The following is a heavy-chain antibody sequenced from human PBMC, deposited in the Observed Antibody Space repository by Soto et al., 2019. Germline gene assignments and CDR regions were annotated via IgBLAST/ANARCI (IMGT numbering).Heavy chain of an antibody. J-gene: IGHJ3*02. CDR1: GGSISSYY. CDR3: AREATFDSSGSHAFDI. D-gene: IGHD3-22*01. V-gene: IGHV4-59*01. CDR2: IYYSGST. Sequence: SETLSLTCTVSGGSISSYYWSWIRQPPGKGLEWIGYIYYSGSTNYNPSLKSRVTISVDMSKNQFSLKLSSVTAADTAVYYCAREATFDSSGSHAFDIWGQGTMVTVSS.